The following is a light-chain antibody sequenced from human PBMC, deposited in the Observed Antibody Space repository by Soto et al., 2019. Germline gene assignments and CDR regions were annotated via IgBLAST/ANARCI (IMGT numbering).Light chain of an antibody. CDR3: CSYVGSYTSYV. CDR1: SSDVGGYNF. Sequence: QSALTQPRSVSGSPGQSVTISCTGTSSDVGGYNFVSWYQQHPGKAPKFMIYDVTKRPSGVPDRFSGSKSGNTASLTISGLQAEAEADDYCCSYVGSYTSYVFGTGTKLTVL. CDR2: DVT. J-gene: IGLJ1*01. V-gene: IGLV2-11*01.